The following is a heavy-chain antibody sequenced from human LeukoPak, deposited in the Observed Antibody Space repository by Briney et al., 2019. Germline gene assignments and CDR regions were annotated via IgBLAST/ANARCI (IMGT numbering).Heavy chain of an antibody. D-gene: IGHD6-19*01. CDR3: ARDFRGVAGNYYYYGMDV. CDR2: IYYSGST. V-gene: IGHV4-31*03. CDR1: GGSISSGGYY. J-gene: IGHJ6*02. Sequence: SETLSLTCTVSGGSISSGGYYRSWIRQHPGKGLEWIGYIYYSGSTYYNPSLKSRVTISVDTSKNQFSLKLSSVTAADTAVYYCARDFRGVAGNYYYYGMDVWGQGTTVTVSS.